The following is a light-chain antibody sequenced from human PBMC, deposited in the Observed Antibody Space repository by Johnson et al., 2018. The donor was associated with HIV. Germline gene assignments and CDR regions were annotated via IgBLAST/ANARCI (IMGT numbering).Light chain of an antibody. Sequence: QSVLTQPPSVSAAPGQKVTISCSGNTSNIENNYVSWYQHLPGTAPKVLIYENSKRPSSIPDRFSGSKSGTSATLDITGLQAGDEADYYCGTWDSSLLAGGYVFGTGTKVTVL. J-gene: IGLJ1*01. CDR2: ENS. CDR1: TSNIENNY. V-gene: IGLV1-51*02. CDR3: GTWDSSLLAGGYV.